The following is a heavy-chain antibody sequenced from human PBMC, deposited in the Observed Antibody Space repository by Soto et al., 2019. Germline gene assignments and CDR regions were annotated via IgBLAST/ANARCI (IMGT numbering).Heavy chain of an antibody. CDR2: IIPIFGTA. CDR1: GGTLSSYA. D-gene: IGHD3-3*01. CDR3: ASVLRFLEWYFYGMDV. J-gene: IGHJ6*02. Sequence: SVKVSCKASGGTLSSYAISWVRQAPGQGLEWMGGIIPIFGTANYAQKFQGRVTITADESTSTAYMELSSLRSEDTAVYYCASVLRFLEWYFYGMDVWGQGTTVTVS. V-gene: IGHV1-69*13.